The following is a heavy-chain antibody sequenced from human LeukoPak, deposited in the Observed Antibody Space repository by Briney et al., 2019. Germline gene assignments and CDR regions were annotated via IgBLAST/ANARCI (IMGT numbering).Heavy chain of an antibody. J-gene: IGHJ3*02. CDR2: TYTGGNS. CDR1: GFTVSNNY. V-gene: IGHV3-53*01. Sequence: GGSLRLSCVVSGFTVSNNYMSWVRQAPGKGLEWVSVTYTGGNSYYADSVKGRFIISRDISKNTLYLQMNSLRAEDSALYYCARGGRGSAAVVAPRSFDIWGQGTMVTVSS. D-gene: IGHD3-22*01. CDR3: ARGGRGSAAVVAPRSFDI.